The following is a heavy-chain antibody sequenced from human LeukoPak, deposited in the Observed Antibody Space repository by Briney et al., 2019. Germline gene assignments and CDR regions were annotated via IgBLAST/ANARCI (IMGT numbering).Heavy chain of an antibody. V-gene: IGHV3-15*01. J-gene: IGHJ4*02. Sequence: GGSLRLSCAASGFTFSNAWMSWVRQAPGKGLEWVGRIKSKTDGGTTDYAEPVKGRFTISRDDSKNTLYLQMNSLKTEDTAVYYCTTFIRSSGFDYWGQGTLVTVSS. CDR1: GFTFSNAW. D-gene: IGHD3-22*01. CDR2: IKSKTDGGTT. CDR3: TTFIRSSGFDY.